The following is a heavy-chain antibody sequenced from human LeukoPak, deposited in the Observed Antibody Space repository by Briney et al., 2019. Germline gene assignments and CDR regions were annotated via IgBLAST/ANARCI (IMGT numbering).Heavy chain of an antibody. CDR3: ARYMVTMIVAHWASDI. D-gene: IGHD3-22*01. V-gene: IGHV5-51*01. CDR1: GYSFTSYW. Sequence: GESLKISCKGSGYSFTSYWIGWVRQMPGKGLEWMGIIYPGDSDTRYSPSFQGQVTISADKSISTAHLQWSSLKASDTAMYYCARYMVTMIVAHWASDIWGQGTMVTVSS. CDR2: IYPGDSDT. J-gene: IGHJ3*02.